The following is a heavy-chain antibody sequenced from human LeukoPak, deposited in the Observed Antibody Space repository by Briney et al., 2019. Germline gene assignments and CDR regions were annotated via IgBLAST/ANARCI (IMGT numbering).Heavy chain of an antibody. V-gene: IGHV3-48*01. CDR3: ARVEYYDSSGYSNV. Sequence: GGSLRLSCAASGFTFSSYSMNWVRQAPGKGLEWVSYISSSSSTIYYADSVKGRFTISRDNAKNSLYLQMNSLRAEDTAAYYCARVEYYDSSGYSNVWGQGTLVTVSS. J-gene: IGHJ4*02. CDR1: GFTFSSYS. D-gene: IGHD3-22*01. CDR2: ISSSSSTI.